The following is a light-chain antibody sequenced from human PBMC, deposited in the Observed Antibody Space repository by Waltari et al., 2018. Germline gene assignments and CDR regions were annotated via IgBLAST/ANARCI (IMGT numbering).Light chain of an antibody. V-gene: IGKV3-20*01. Sequence: LVLTQSPDTLSLSPGERATLSCRASQSVTSISLAWYQQKPGQAPRLLIYGTSTRATGFPDRFSGSGSGTDFTLTISRLEPEDSAVYHCQQYDGSAVTFGGGTKVEIK. CDR2: GTS. J-gene: IGKJ4*01. CDR1: QSVTSIS. CDR3: QQYDGSAVT.